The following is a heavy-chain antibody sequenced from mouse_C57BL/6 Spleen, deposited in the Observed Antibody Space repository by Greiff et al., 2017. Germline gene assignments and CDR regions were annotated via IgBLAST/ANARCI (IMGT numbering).Heavy chain of an antibody. CDR1: GYTFTSYW. CDR3: ARSPYGSSSYFDY. J-gene: IGHJ2*01. Sequence: QVQLKQPGAELVKPGASVKMSCKASGYTFTSYWITWVKQRPGQGLEWIGDIYPGSGSTNYNEKFKSKATLTVDTSSSTAYMQLSSLTSEDSAVYYCARSPYGSSSYFDYWGQGTTLTVSS. V-gene: IGHV1-55*01. D-gene: IGHD1-1*01. CDR2: IYPGSGST.